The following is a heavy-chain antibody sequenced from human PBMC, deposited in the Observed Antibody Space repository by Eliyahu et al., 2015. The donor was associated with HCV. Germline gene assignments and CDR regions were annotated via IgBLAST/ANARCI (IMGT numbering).Heavy chain of an antibody. J-gene: IGHJ4*02. CDR1: GGTLSSYS. Sequence: QVQLVQSGAEVKKPGSSVKVSCKASGGTLSSYSISWVRQAPGQGLEWMGGIIPIFGTTNYAQKFQGRVTITADDSTSTAYMELNSLRSEDTAMYYCAWSQQLAQGYYFDFWGQGTLVTVSS. CDR2: IIPIFGTT. CDR3: AWSQQLAQGYYFDF. D-gene: IGHD6-13*01. V-gene: IGHV1-69*01.